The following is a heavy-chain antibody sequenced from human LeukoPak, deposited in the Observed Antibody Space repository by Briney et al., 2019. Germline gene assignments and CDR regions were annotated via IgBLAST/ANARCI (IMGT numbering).Heavy chain of an antibody. CDR1: GFTFSNAW. V-gene: IGHV3-15*01. Sequence: PGGSLRLCCAASGFTFSNAWMSWVRQAPGKGLEWVGRIKSKTDGGTTDYAAPVKGRFTISRDDSKNTLYLQMNSLKTEDTAVYYCTSDSNPHIVVVPAATDYWGQGTLVTVSS. CDR2: IKSKTDGGTT. CDR3: TSDSNPHIVVVPAATDY. J-gene: IGHJ4*02. D-gene: IGHD2-2*01.